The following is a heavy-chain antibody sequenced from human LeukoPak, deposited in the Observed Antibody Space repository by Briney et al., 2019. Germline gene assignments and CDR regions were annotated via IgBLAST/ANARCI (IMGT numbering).Heavy chain of an antibody. CDR2: ISTSSSYI. V-gene: IGHV3-21*01. CDR1: GFTFSSYS. CDR3: ARDQDWNDRGWLDY. Sequence: GGSLRLSCAASGFTFSSYSMNWVRQAPGKGLKWVSFISTSSSYIYYADSVQGRFTVSRDNAKNSLYLQMNSLRPEDTAVYYCARDQDWNDRGWLDYGGQGTLVTVSS. D-gene: IGHD1-1*01. J-gene: IGHJ4*02.